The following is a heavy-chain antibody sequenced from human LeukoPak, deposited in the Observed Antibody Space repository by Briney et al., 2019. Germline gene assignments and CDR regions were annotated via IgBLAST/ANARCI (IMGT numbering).Heavy chain of an antibody. D-gene: IGHD3-10*01. V-gene: IGHV4-39*01. Sequence: RSSETLSLTCTVSGGSISSSTYYWGWIRQPPGKGLEWIGSIYYSGSTYYNPSLKSRVTISVDTSKNQFSLKLSSVTAADTAVDYCARRGRGAKFGSGAFEIWGQGTMVTVSS. CDR2: IYYSGST. CDR3: ARRGRGAKFGSGAFEI. J-gene: IGHJ3*02. CDR1: GGSISSSTYY.